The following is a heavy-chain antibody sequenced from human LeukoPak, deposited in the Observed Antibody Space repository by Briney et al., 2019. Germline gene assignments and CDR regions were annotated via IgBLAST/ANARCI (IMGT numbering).Heavy chain of an antibody. Sequence: PGGSLRLSCAASGFTFSSYAMHWVRQAPGKGLEWVAVISYDGSNKYYADSVKGRFTISRDNSKNTLYLQMNSLRAEDTAVYYCAKDRGNGATPIDAFDIWGQGTMVTVSS. D-gene: IGHD4-17*01. CDR2: ISYDGSNK. CDR1: GFTFSSYA. J-gene: IGHJ3*02. V-gene: IGHV3-30*04. CDR3: AKDRGNGATPIDAFDI.